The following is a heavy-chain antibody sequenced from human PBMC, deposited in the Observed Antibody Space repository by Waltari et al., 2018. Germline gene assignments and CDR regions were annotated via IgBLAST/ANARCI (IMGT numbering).Heavy chain of an antibody. J-gene: IGHJ4*02. CDR1: GGSIIRYH. D-gene: IGHD1-26*01. V-gene: IGHV4-59*01. CDR3: ARSRRGGDSGSDY. CDR2: IYYSGST. Sequence: QVQLQESAPGLVKPSETLSLTYTFPGGSIIRYHWLWIRPPPGKGLVGIGYIYYSGSTNYNPSLKRRVTIAVDTSKNQFSLKLSSVTAADTAVYYCARSRRGGDSGSDYWGQGTLVTVSS.